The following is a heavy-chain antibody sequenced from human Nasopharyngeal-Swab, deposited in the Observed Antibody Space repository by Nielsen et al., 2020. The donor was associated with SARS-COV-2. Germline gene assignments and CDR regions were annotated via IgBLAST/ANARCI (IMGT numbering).Heavy chain of an antibody. Sequence: SETLSLTCTVSGGSISSYYWSWIRQPPGKGLEWIGYIYYSGSTNYNPSLKSRVTISVDTSKNQFSLKLSSVTAADTAVYYCARARSGGYDILTGYPPYWYFDLWGRGTLVTVSS. CDR2: IYYSGST. CDR3: ARARSGGYDILTGYPPYWYFDL. J-gene: IGHJ2*01. V-gene: IGHV4-59*12. CDR1: GGSISSYY. D-gene: IGHD3-9*01.